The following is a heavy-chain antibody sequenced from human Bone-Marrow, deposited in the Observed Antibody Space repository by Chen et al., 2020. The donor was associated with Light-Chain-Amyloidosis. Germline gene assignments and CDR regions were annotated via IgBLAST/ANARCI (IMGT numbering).Heavy chain of an antibody. CDR2: ISGSGGSR. CDR1: GFAFSSYA. Sequence: EVQWVESGGGLLHRGWSLRLSCAASGFAFSSYAMRWVRQASGEGLEWVSTISGSGGSRYYGDSVKGRLTISRDNSKNALLLQMNSLRDEDTAVYYCAKDISYDDILPGYPADALDIWGQGTMVTVSS. J-gene: IGHJ3*02. D-gene: IGHD3-9*01. V-gene: IGHV3-23*04. CDR3: AKDISYDDILPGYPADALDI.